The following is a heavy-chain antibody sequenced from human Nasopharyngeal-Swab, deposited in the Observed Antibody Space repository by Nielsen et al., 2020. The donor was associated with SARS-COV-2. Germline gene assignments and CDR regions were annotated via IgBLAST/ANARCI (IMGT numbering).Heavy chain of an antibody. CDR1: GGTFSSYA. CDR2: IIPIFGTA. Sequence: SVKVSCKASGGTFSSYAISWVRQAPGQGLEWMGGIIPIFGTANYAQKFQSRVTITADESTSTAYMELSSLRSEDTAVYYCARDGPLWFRDPQAFDIWGQGTMVTVSS. D-gene: IGHD3-10*01. V-gene: IGHV1-69*13. J-gene: IGHJ3*02. CDR3: ARDGPLWFRDPQAFDI.